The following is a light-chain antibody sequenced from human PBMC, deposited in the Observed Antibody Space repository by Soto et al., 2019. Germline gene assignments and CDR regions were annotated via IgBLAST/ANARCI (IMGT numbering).Light chain of an antibody. CDR3: QQYYSYPWT. CDR1: QGISSD. J-gene: IGKJ1*01. CDR2: ASS. V-gene: IGKV1-8*01. Sequence: AIRMTQSPSSLFASTGDRVTITCRANQGISSDLAWYQQKPGKAPKLLIYASSTLQSGVPSRFSRTGSGTDFTLTISCLQSEDFATYYCQQYYSYPWTFGQGTKVEIK.